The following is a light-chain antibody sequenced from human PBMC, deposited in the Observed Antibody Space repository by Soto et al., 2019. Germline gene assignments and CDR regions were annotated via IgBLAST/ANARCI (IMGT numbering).Light chain of an antibody. CDR3: QQANSFPLT. J-gene: IGKJ4*01. V-gene: IGKV3D-15*01. CDR2: DAS. CDR1: QSVSNF. Sequence: DIVMTQSPDSLAVSLGERATLTCRASQSVSNFLAWYQHKPGQAPRLLIYDASIRATGVPARFSGSGSGTDFTLTISSLQPEDFAIYYCQQANSFPLTFGGGTKVDIK.